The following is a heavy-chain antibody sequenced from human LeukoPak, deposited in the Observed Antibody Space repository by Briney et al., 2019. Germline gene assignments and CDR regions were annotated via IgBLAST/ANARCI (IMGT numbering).Heavy chain of an antibody. J-gene: IGHJ3*02. D-gene: IGHD5-18*01. V-gene: IGHV3-30*12. CDR2: ISYAGSNK. CDR3: AKDSLGGYTYGWGIFDI. CDR1: GFTFSSCG. Sequence: GGSLRLSCAASGFTFSSCGMHWVRQAPGKGLEWVAVISYAGSNKYYADSVKGRFTISRDNSKNTLYLQMNTLRADDTAVYYCAKDSLGGYTYGWGIFDIWGQGTLVTVSS.